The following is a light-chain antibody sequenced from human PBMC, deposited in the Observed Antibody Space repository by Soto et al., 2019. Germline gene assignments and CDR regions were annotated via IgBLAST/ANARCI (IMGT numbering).Light chain of an antibody. V-gene: IGLV6-57*04. CDR2: EDN. CDR1: SCSIASNY. Sequence: NFMLTQPHSVSESPGKTVTISCTRSSCSIASNYVQWYQQRPGSAPTTVIYEDNQRPSGVPDRFSGSIDSSSNSASLTISGLKTEDEADYYCQSYDSSNLAVFGGGTQLTVL. J-gene: IGLJ7*01. CDR3: QSYDSSNLAV.